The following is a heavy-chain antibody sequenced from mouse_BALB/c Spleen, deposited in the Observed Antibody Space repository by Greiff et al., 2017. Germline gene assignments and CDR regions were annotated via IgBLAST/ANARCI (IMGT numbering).Heavy chain of an antibody. CDR2: INSNGGST. Sequence: EVKLVESGGGLVKLGGSLKLSCAASGFTFSSYYMSWVRQTPEKRLELVAAINSNGGSTYYPDTVKGRFTISRDNAKNTLYLQMSSLKSEDTALYYCARQDYYGSSWYFDGWGAGTTVTVAS. D-gene: IGHD1-1*01. V-gene: IGHV5-6-2*01. CDR1: GFTFSSYY. J-gene: IGHJ1*01. CDR3: ARQDYYGSSWYFDG.